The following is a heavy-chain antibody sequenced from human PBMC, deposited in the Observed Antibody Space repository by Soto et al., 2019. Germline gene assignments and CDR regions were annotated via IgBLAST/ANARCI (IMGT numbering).Heavy chain of an antibody. J-gene: IGHJ4*02. CDR1: GFSLSTSGVG. D-gene: IGHD1-26*01. V-gene: IGHV2-5*02. CDR2: IYWDDDK. Sequence: QITLKESGPTLVKPTQTLTLTCTFSGFSLSTSGVGVGWIRQPPGKALEWLALIYWDDDKRYSPSLKSRFTITTDTSKRQVGLTMTNMDPVDTATYYCALRRSYYILDYWGQGTLVTVSS. CDR3: ALRRSYYILDY.